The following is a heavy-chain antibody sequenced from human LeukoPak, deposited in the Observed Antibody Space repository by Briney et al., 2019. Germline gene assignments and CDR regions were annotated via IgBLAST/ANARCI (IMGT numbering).Heavy chain of an antibody. V-gene: IGHV3-23*01. CDR2: ISGSGGST. Sequence: GGSLRLSCAASEFTFSNYAMTWVRQAPGKGLEWVSAISGSGGSTYYADSVKGRFTISRDNSKNTLYLQMNSLRAEDTAVYYCAKDGPDYSKRYYYMDVWGKGTTVTVSS. CDR3: AKDGPDYSKRYYYMDV. J-gene: IGHJ6*03. D-gene: IGHD4-11*01. CDR1: EFTFSNYA.